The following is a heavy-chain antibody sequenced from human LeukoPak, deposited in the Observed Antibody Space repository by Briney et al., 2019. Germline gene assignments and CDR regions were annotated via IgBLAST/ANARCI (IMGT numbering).Heavy chain of an antibody. Sequence: SETLSLTCTVSGGSISSSSFYWGWNRQPPGKGLEWIGSIYYRGSTYYNPSLKSRVTISVDMSENQVSLKLRSVTAADTAVYYCTEFYFDRSGYADYWGQGTLVTVSS. CDR2: IYYRGST. J-gene: IGHJ4*02. CDR1: GGSISSSSFY. V-gene: IGHV4-39*01. CDR3: TEFYFDRSGYADY. D-gene: IGHD3-22*01.